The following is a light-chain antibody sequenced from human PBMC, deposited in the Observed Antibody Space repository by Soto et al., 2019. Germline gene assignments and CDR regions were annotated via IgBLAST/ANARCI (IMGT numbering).Light chain of an antibody. CDR2: EVS. V-gene: IGLV2-23*02. CDR1: SSYVGSYNL. CDR3: CSYAGSSTLV. J-gene: IGLJ1*01. Sequence: QSVLTQPAPVSGSPGQSITISCTGTSSYVGSYNLVSWYQQHPGKAPKLMIYEVSKRPSGVSNRFSGSKSGNTASLTISGLQAEDEADYYCCSYAGSSTLVFGTGTKVTVL.